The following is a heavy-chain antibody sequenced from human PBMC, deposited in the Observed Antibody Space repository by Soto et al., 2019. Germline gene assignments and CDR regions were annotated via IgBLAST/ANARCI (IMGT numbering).Heavy chain of an antibody. CDR2: ISGSGGST. Sequence: PGGSLRLSCAASGFTFSSYAMSWVRQAPGKGLEWVSAISGSGGSTYYADSVKGRFTISRDNSKNMLYLQMNSLRAEDTAVYYCAKDEKCSSTSCYTGRGLYYYYGMDVWGQGTTVTVSS. V-gene: IGHV3-23*01. CDR1: GFTFSSYA. J-gene: IGHJ6*02. D-gene: IGHD2-2*02. CDR3: AKDEKCSSTSCYTGRGLYYYYGMDV.